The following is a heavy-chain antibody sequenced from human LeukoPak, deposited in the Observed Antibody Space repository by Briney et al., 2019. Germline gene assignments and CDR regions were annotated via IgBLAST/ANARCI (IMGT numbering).Heavy chain of an antibody. D-gene: IGHD3-10*01. CDR1: GFTFSSYA. V-gene: IGHV3-23*01. CDR2: VSVRGDTT. Sequence: GGSLRLSCAASGFTFSSYAMSWVRQAPGKGLEWGSGVSVRGDTTNHADSVKGRFTISRDNCKDALFLHMNSMRAEDTAAYYCAKGGWFGQSSSDVFDMWGQGTMVTVSS. CDR3: AKGGWFGQSSSDVFDM. J-gene: IGHJ3*02.